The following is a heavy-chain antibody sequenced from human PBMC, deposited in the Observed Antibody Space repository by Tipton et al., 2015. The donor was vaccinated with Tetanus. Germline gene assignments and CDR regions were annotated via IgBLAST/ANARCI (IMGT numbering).Heavy chain of an antibody. J-gene: IGHJ6*02. CDR3: ARLNGGWLNYYSYGMDV. D-gene: IGHD4-23*01. Sequence: GSLRLSCAASGFTFSSYWMSWVRQAPGKGLEWVANIKQDGSEKYYVDSVKGRFTISRDNAKNSLYLQMNSLRAEDTAVYYCARLNGGWLNYYSYGMDVWGQGTTVTVSS. V-gene: IGHV3-7*01. CDR1: GFTFSSYW. CDR2: IKQDGSEK.